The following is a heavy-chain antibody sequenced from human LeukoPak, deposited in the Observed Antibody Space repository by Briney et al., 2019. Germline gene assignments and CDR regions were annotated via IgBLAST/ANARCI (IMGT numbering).Heavy chain of an antibody. D-gene: IGHD3-9*01. V-gene: IGHV4-59*08. CDR1: GGSLSSYY. J-gene: IGHJ3*02. CDR3: ARRNILTEGEAFDI. CDR2: IYNSRST. Sequence: PSETLSLTYSVSGGSLSSYYGTWIRQPPGKGLEWIGFIYNSRSTNYNPSLRSRVTISVDTSNNHFSLMLNSVTAAETAVYYCARRNILTEGEAFDIWGQGTMVTVSS.